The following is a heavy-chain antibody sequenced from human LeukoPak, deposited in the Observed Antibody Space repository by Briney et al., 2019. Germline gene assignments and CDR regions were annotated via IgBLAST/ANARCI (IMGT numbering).Heavy chain of an antibody. CDR3: ATVYSGYDVVGEDY. CDR2: INHSGNT. J-gene: IGHJ4*02. Sequence: PSETLSLTCTVSGDSISSYYWSWIRQPPGKGLEWIGEINHSGNTNYNPSLKSRVTISVDTSKNQFSLNLSSVTAADTAVYYCATVYSGYDVVGEDYWGQGTLVTVSS. CDR1: GDSISSYY. V-gene: IGHV4-34*01. D-gene: IGHD5-12*01.